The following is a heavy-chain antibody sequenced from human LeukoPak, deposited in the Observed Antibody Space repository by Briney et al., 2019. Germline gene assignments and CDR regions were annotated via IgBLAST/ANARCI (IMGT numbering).Heavy chain of an antibody. CDR1: GFTFSSYS. CDR3: ARGRFQLVVPASYAFDI. D-gene: IGHD2-2*01. J-gene: IGHJ3*02. V-gene: IGHV3-21*01. CDR2: ISSSSSYI. Sequence: GGSLRPSCAASGFTFSSYSMNWVRQAPGKGLEWVSSISSSSSYIYYADAVKGRFTISRDNAKNSLYLQMNSLRAEDTAVYYCARGRFQLVVPASYAFDIWGQGTMVTVSS.